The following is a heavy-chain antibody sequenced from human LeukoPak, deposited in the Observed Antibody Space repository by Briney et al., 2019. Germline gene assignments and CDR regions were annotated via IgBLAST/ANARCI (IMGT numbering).Heavy chain of an antibody. V-gene: IGHV4-59*01. Sequence: SETLSLTCTVSGGSISSYYWSWIRQPPGKGLEWIGYVYYTGSSYYNPSLKSRATTSIDMSKNQISLKLTSMTAADTAVYYCAGYGSGSYYKAFDFWGQGILVTVSS. CDR3: AGYGSGSYYKAFDF. CDR1: GGSISSYY. CDR2: VYYTGSS. D-gene: IGHD3-10*01. J-gene: IGHJ4*02.